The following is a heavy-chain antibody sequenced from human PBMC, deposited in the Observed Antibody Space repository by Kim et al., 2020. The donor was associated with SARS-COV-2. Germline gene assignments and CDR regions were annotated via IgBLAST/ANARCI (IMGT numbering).Heavy chain of an antibody. CDR3: VAGQVVVITNFDY. CDR2: MNPNSGNT. J-gene: IGHJ4*02. Sequence: ASVKVSCKASGYTFTSYDINWVRQATGQGLEWMGWMNPNSGNTGYAQKFQGRVTMTRNTSISTAYMELSSLRSEDTAVYYCVAGQVVVITNFDYWGQGTLVTVSS. D-gene: IGHD3-22*01. V-gene: IGHV1-8*01. CDR1: GYTFTSYD.